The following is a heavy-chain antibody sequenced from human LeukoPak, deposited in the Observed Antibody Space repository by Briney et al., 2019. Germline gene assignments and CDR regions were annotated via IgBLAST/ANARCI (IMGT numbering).Heavy chain of an antibody. Sequence: PGGSLRLSCAASGFTFSNYGMHWVRQAPGKGLEWVAVISHSGGDKYYADSLKGRFTISRDNSKNALFLQMSSLRDEDTGVYYCAKDHFGSGTTMDVWGQGTTVTVSS. CDR2: ISHSGGDK. J-gene: IGHJ6*02. CDR3: AKDHFGSGTTMDV. V-gene: IGHV3-30*18. CDR1: GFTFSNYG. D-gene: IGHD3-10*01.